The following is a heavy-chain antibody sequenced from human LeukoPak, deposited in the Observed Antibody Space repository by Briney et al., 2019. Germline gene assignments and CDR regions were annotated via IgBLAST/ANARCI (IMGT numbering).Heavy chain of an antibody. V-gene: IGHV3-74*01. CDR1: GFTFSSYW. CDR3: ARGRYNWNDPTFMDV. J-gene: IGHJ6*02. Sequence: PGGSLRLSCAASGFTFSSYWMHWVRQAPGKGLVWVSRINTDGSSTTYADSVKGRFTISRDNAKNSLYLQMNSLRAEDTALYYCARGRYNWNDPTFMDVWGQGTTVSVSS. CDR2: INTDGSST. D-gene: IGHD1-1*01.